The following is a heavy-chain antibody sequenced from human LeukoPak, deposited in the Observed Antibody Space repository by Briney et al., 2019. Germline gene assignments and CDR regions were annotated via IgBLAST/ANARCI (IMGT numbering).Heavy chain of an antibody. CDR1: GFTFSSYA. Sequence: GGSLRLSCAASGFTFSSYAMSWVRQAPGKGLEWVSAISGSGGSTYYADSVKGRFTISRDNSKNTLYLQMNSLRAEDTAVYYCAKPMTGAYYYYMDVWGKGTTVTASS. J-gene: IGHJ6*03. V-gene: IGHV3-23*01. CDR2: ISGSGGST. D-gene: IGHD3-9*01. CDR3: AKPMTGAYYYYMDV.